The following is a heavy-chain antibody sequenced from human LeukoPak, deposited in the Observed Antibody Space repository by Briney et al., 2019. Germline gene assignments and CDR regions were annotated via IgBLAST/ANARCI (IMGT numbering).Heavy chain of an antibody. J-gene: IGHJ4*02. CDR2: IYYSGST. CDR3: ARRGYSYGDFDY. D-gene: IGHD5-18*01. V-gene: IGHV4-39*01. CDR1: GGSISSNSYY. Sequence: SETLSLTCAVSGGSISSNSYYWGWIRQPPGKGLEWIGSIYYSGSTYYNPSLKSRVTISVDTSKNQFSLKLSSVTAADTAVYYCARRGYSYGDFDYWGQGTLVTVSS.